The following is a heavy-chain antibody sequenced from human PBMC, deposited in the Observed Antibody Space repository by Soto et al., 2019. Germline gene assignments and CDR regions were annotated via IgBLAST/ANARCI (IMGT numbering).Heavy chain of an antibody. CDR3: ARGATVVIGTGWFDP. J-gene: IGHJ5*02. CDR2: IIPILGIA. Sequence: QVQLVQSGAEVKKPGSSVKVSCKASGGTFSSYTISWVRQAPRQGLEWMGRIIPILGIANYAQKFQGRVTITADKSTSTAYMELSSLRSEDTAVYYCARGATVVIGTGWFDPWGQGTLVTVSS. CDR1: GGTFSSYT. D-gene: IGHD4-17*01. V-gene: IGHV1-69*02.